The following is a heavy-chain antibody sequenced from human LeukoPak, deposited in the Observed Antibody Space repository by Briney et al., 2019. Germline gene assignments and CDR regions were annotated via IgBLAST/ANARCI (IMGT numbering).Heavy chain of an antibody. CDR3: ARDRLRMYVMDV. CDR2: IYSGGAT. J-gene: IGHJ6*02. D-gene: IGHD2-8*01. CDR1: GFTVSSNY. Sequence: PGGSLRLSCAASGFTVSSNYMSWVRQAPGKGLEWVSVIYSGGATYYADSVKGRFTISRDNSKNTLYLQMNSLRAEDTAVYHCARDRLRMYVMDVWGQGTTVTVSS. V-gene: IGHV3-53*01.